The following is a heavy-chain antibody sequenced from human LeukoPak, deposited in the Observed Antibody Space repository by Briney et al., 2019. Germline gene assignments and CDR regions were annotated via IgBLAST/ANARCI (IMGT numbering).Heavy chain of an antibody. D-gene: IGHD3-16*02. J-gene: IGHJ4*02. Sequence: SETLSLTCSVSGGSINSYWWTWLRQPAGKGLEFIGRIYTTGRTNYNPSLKCRVSMSVDTSKNKFSLELMSVTAADTAVYFCARAGYTISSYRFDYWGQGALVTVSS. CDR2: IYTTGRT. V-gene: IGHV4-4*07. CDR3: ARAGYTISSYRFDY. CDR1: GGSINSYW.